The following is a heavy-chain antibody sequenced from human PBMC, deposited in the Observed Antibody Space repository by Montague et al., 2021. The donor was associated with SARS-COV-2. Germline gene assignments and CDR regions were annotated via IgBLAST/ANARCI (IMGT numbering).Heavy chain of an antibody. CDR2: TYYRSKWYN. Sequence: CAISGDSVSRNSAAWNWIRQSPSRGLEWLGSTYYRSKWYNDYAVSVKSRITINPDTTKNQISLQLNSVTPVDTAVYYCARTSASSDYWGQGTLVTVSS. J-gene: IGHJ4*02. CDR1: GDSVSRNSAA. CDR3: ARTSASSDY. D-gene: IGHD1-26*01. V-gene: IGHV6-1*01.